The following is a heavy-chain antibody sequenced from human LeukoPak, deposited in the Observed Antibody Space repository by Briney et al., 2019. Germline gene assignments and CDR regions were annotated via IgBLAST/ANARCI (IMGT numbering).Heavy chain of an antibody. Sequence: ASVTVSCKASGYTFTGYYMHWVRQAPGQGLEWMGWINPNSGDTKYAQNFQGGVTMTRDTSISTAYMELSRLRSDDTAVYYCARVDTNSGYWGQGTLVTVSS. J-gene: IGHJ4*02. D-gene: IGHD5-24*01. CDR3: ARVDTNSGY. CDR1: GYTFTGYY. CDR2: INPNSGDT. V-gene: IGHV1-2*02.